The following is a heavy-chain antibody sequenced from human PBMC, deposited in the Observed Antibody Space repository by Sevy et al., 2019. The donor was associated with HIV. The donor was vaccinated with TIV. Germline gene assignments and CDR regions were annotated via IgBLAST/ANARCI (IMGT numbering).Heavy chain of an antibody. CDR3: VRALFKADSL. CDR2: INEDGSTK. J-gene: IGHJ4*02. D-gene: IGHD2-21*01. Sequence: GGSLRLSCAASGFNIRVYWMLWVRQAPGKGLEWVANINEDGSTKYYLESVKGQFTISRDNAENSVFLQMNSLRVEDTAVYYCVRALFKADSLWGQGTLVTVSS. CDR1: GFNIRVYW. V-gene: IGHV3-7*01.